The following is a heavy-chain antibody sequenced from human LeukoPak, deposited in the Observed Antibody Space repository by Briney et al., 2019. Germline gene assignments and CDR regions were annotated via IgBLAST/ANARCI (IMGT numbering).Heavy chain of an antibody. J-gene: IGHJ3*02. CDR3: AREQLRMITFGGVMGAFDI. CDR1: GYTFTSYG. Sequence: ASVKVSCKASGYTFTSYGISWVRQAPGQGLEWMGWISAYNGNTNYAQKLQGRVTMTTDTSTSTAYMELRSLRSDDTAVYYCAREQLRMITFGGVMGAFDIWGQGTMVTVSS. V-gene: IGHV1-18*01. D-gene: IGHD3-16*01. CDR2: ISAYNGNT.